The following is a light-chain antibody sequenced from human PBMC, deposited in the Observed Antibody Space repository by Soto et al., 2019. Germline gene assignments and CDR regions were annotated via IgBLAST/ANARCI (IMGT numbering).Light chain of an antibody. CDR2: DXS. CDR1: HGIITY. V-gene: IGKV1-27*01. Sequence: IQMTQSPSSLASSVGDRVTIIXRASHGIITYLAWYQQKPGXVPKXXXYDXSTWQSGVPSRLSGSGSGTDFTLTISSLQPEDVATYYCQEYNRALLTFGQGTKVDIK. CDR3: QEYNRALLT. J-gene: IGKJ1*01.